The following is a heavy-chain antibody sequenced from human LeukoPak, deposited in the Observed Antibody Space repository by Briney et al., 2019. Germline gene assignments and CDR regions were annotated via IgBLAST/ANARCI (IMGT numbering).Heavy chain of an antibody. D-gene: IGHD3/OR15-3a*01. Sequence: PGGSLTLSCAASGFTFSSYRMNWVRQAPGKGLEWVSSISSSSSYIYYADSVKGRFTISRDNTKSSLYLQMHSLRAEDTAVYYCARDGTGIVYYYAMDVWGQGTTVTVSS. J-gene: IGHJ6*02. V-gene: IGHV3-21*01. CDR2: ISSSSSYI. CDR3: ARDGTGIVYYYAMDV. CDR1: GFTFSSYR.